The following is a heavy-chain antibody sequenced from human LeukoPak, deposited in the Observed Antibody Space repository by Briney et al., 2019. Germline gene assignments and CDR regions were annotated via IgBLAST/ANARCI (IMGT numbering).Heavy chain of an antibody. CDR1: GFTFSSYS. Sequence: GGSLRLSCAASGFTFSSYSMTWVRQAPGKGLEWVSSIISSGAYIYYADSVKDRFTISRGNAKNSLYLQMSSLRAEDTAVYYCARVTFGATTNNYYFYHMDVWGKGTSVTVSS. J-gene: IGHJ6*03. D-gene: IGHD5-24*01. V-gene: IGHV3-21*01. CDR2: IISSGAYI. CDR3: ARVTFGATTNNYYFYHMDV.